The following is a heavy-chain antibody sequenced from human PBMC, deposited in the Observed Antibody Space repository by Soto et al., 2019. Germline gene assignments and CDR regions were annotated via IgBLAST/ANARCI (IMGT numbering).Heavy chain of an antibody. CDR1: GFTFSAYA. CDR3: VKSPRVITIFGVVPFDS. Sequence: LRLSCSASGFTFSAYAMHWVRQAPGKGLEYVSSISGNGGSTYYADSVKGRFTISRDKSKNTLYLQMSSLRPEDTAVYYCVKSPRVITIFGVVPFDSWGQGTPVTVSS. D-gene: IGHD3-3*01. CDR2: ISGNGGST. J-gene: IGHJ4*02. V-gene: IGHV3-64D*08.